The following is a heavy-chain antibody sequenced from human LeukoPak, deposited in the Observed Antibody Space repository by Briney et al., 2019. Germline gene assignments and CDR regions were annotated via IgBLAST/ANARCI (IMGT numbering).Heavy chain of an antibody. D-gene: IGHD5-24*01. V-gene: IGHV1-69*01. CDR2: IIPIFGTA. Sequence: ASVKVSCKASGGAFSSYAISWVRQAPGQGLEWMGGIIPIFGTANYAQKFQGRVTITADESTSTAYMELSSLRSEDTAVYYCARDQEGGYNTFDYWGQGTLVTVSS. CDR1: GGAFSSYA. J-gene: IGHJ4*02. CDR3: ARDQEGGYNTFDY.